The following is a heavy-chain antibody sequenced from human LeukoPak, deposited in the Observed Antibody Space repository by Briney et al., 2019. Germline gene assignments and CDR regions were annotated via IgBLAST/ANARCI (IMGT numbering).Heavy chain of an antibody. CDR2: IYHSDNT. CDR1: GGSISNYF. D-gene: IGHD2-15*01. Sequence: SETLSLTCTVSGGSISNYFWSWIRQPPGKGLECIGYIYHSDNTNYNPSLKSRVTVSVDTSKNQFSLKLSSVTAADTAVYYCARFPGSAEYRHYYYMDVWGKGTTVTVSS. V-gene: IGHV4-59*01. CDR3: ARFPGSAEYRHYYYMDV. J-gene: IGHJ6*03.